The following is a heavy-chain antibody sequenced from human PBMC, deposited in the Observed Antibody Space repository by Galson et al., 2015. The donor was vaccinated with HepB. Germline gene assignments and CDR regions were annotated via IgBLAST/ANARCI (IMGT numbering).Heavy chain of an antibody. Sequence: SLRLSCAGSGFTFSGYDMNWVRQAPGKGLEWISYISSSGGIIKYYADSVKGRFTISRDNAKNSVYLQMDSLRGEDTAVYFCARERVGDSSGYLAYWGQRTPVTVSS. V-gene: IGHV3-48*03. CDR2: ISSSGGIIK. D-gene: IGHD3-22*01. CDR3: ARERVGDSSGYLAY. J-gene: IGHJ4*02. CDR1: GFTFSGYD.